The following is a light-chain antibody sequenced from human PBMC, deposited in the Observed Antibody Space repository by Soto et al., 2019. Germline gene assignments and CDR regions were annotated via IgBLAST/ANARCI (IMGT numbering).Light chain of an antibody. V-gene: IGLV2-14*01. J-gene: IGLJ1*01. CDR2: EVS. CDR1: SSDVGGYNY. Sequence: QSALTQPASVSGSPGQSITISCTGTSSDVGGYNYVSWYQQHPGKAPKLMIYEVSNRPSGVSNRFSGSKSGNTASLTISALQAEEEADYYCSSYTSSSTLVFGTGTKLTVL. CDR3: SSYTSSSTLV.